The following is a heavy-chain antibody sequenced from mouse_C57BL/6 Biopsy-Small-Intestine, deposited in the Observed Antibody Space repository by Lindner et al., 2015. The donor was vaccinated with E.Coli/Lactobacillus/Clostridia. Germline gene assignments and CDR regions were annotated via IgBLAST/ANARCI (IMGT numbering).Heavy chain of an antibody. Sequence: VQLQESGPELVKSGTSVKISCKASGYSFTGYYMNWVKQSPEKSLEWIGEVNPSTGGATYNQKFGAKVTLTVDRSSSTFYMQFKGLTSDDSAVYYCARREAYYFDYWGQGTTLTVSS. CDR1: GYSFTGYY. CDR3: ARREAYYFDY. CDR2: VNPSTGGA. J-gene: IGHJ2*01. V-gene: IGHV1-42*01.